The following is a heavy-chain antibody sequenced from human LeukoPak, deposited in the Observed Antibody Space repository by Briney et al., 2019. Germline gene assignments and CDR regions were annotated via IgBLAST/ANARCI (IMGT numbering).Heavy chain of an antibody. V-gene: IGHV5-51*01. Sequence: GESLKISCKGSGYSFTSYWIGWVRQMPGKGLEWMGIIYPGDSDTRYSPSFQGQVTISADKSISTAYLQWSSLKASDTAMYHCARHPFDYGSGSLYWGQGTLVTVSS. CDR1: GYSFTSYW. J-gene: IGHJ4*02. CDR3: ARHPFDYGSGSLY. D-gene: IGHD3-10*01. CDR2: IYPGDSDT.